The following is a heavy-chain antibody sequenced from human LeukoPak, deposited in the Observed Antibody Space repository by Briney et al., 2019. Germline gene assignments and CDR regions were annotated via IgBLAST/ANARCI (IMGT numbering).Heavy chain of an antibody. CDR1: GFTFTNAW. D-gene: IGHD3-10*01. CDR2: IKSKGDGETT. V-gene: IGHV3-15*05. J-gene: IGHJ4*02. Sequence: PGESLRLSCAASGFTFTNAWMTWVRQAPGTGQEWVCRIKSKGDGETTDYASFVKGRFSMSRDDSRATMYLQMYSLEAEDTAVYYCTTDLGLTMIRRVFVSWGQGALVTVSS. CDR3: TTDLGLTMIRRVFVS.